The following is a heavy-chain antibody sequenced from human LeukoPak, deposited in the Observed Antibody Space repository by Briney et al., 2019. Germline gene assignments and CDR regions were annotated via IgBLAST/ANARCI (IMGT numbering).Heavy chain of an antibody. J-gene: IGHJ4*02. CDR2: MNKDGSHK. V-gene: IGHV3-7*04. D-gene: IGHD4-23*01. CDR3: AKGGGRPFDY. Sequence: AGGSLRLSCAASGFTFSNDCMSWVRQAPGKGLEWVAGMNKDGSHKNYVDSVKGRFTISRDNAKDSLYLQMNSLRADDTAVYYCAKGGGRPFDYWGQGTLVTVSS. CDR1: GFTFSNDC.